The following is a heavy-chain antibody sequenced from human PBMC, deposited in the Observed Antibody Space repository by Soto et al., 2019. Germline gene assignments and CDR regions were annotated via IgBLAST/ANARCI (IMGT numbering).Heavy chain of an antibody. D-gene: IGHD3-9*01. CDR1: GFTFGDYA. CDR2: ISLNSGSI. J-gene: IGHJ4*02. Sequence: GGSLRLSCAASGFTFGDYAMQWVRQAPGKGLEWVSGISLNSGSIGYADSVKGRFTISRDNAKNSLYLQMNSLRAEDTALYYCAKDTSYDILTGYYMSGYFDYWGQGTLVTVSS. V-gene: IGHV3-9*01. CDR3: AKDTSYDILTGYYMSGYFDY.